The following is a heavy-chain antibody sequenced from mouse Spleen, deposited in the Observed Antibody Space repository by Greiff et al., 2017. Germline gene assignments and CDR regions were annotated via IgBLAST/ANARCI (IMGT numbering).Heavy chain of an antibody. CDR3: ARIEYYGSSSSWFAY. Sequence: VQLQQSGPELVKPGDSVKISCKASGYSFTGYFMNWVMQSHGKSLEWIGRINPYNGDTFYNQKFKGKATLTVDKSSSTAHMELRSLTSEDSAVYYCARIEYYGSSSSWFAYWGQGTLVTVSA. V-gene: IGHV1-20*01. CDR2: INPYNGDT. CDR1: GYSFTGYF. J-gene: IGHJ3*01. D-gene: IGHD1-1*01.